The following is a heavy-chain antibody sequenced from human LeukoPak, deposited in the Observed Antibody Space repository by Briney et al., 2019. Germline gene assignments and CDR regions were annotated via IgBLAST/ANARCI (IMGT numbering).Heavy chain of an antibody. CDR3: ARDPGGGYYDSSGYYAPTFQH. J-gene: IGHJ1*01. CDR1: GGTFSSYA. V-gene: IGHV1-69*13. CDR2: IIPIFGTA. D-gene: IGHD3-22*01. Sequence: SVKVSCKASGGTFSSYAISWVRQAPGQGLEWMGGIIPIFGTANYAQKFQGRVTITADESTSTAYMELSSLRSEDTAVYYCARDPGGGYYDSSGYYAPTFQHWGQGTLVTVSS.